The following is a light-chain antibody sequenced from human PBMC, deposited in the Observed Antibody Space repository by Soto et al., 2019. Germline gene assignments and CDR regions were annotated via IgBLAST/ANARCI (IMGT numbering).Light chain of an antibody. CDR1: RSDVGGYKY. V-gene: IGLV2-11*01. CDR2: DVS. Sequence: QSALTQPRSVSGSPGQSVAISCTGSRSDVGGYKYVSWYQQFPGKAPKLIIYDVSRRPSGVPDRFSGSKSGNTASLTISGRQAEDEGDYYCCSYGGGSTPLVFGGGTKLTVL. J-gene: IGLJ2*01. CDR3: CSYGGGSTPLV.